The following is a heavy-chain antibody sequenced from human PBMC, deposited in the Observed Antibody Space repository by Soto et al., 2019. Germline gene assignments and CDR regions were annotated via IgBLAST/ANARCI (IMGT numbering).Heavy chain of an antibody. Sequence: SETLSLTCAVYGGSFSGYYWSWIRQPPGKGLEWIGEINHSGSTNYNPSLKSRVTISVDTSKNQFSLKLSSVTAEDTAVYYCARGLGGYDSAVWGQGTLVTVSS. CDR1: GGSFSGYY. D-gene: IGHD5-12*01. V-gene: IGHV4-34*01. CDR3: ARGLGGYDSAV. CDR2: INHSGST. J-gene: IGHJ4*02.